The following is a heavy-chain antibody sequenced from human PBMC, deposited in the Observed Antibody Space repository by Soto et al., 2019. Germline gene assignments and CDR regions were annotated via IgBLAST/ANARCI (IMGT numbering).Heavy chain of an antibody. CDR1: GFTFSDYY. CDR3: ARGRGAAADYFDF. Sequence: QVQLVESGGGLVKPGGSLTLSCAVSGFTFSDYYMTWIRQAPGTGLEWVSYISSSTSHTNYADSVKGRVTISRDNAKNSLFLQMNSLRAEDRAVCYCARGRGAAADYFDFWGQGTLVTVSS. CDR2: ISSSTSHT. J-gene: IGHJ4*02. D-gene: IGHD6-13*01. V-gene: IGHV3-11*05.